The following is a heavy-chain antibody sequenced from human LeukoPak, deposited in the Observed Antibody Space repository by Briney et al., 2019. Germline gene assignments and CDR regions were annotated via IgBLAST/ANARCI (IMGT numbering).Heavy chain of an antibody. J-gene: IGHJ4*02. CDR1: GFTFSSYS. V-gene: IGHV3-21*01. CDR3: AREDYDFWSGYYSKVNFDY. D-gene: IGHD3-3*01. CDR2: ISTSSSYI. Sequence: GGSLRLSCAASGFTFSSYSMNWVRQAPGKGLEWVSSISTSSSYIYYADSVKGRFPISRDNAKNSLYLQMNSLTADDTALYYCAREDYDFWSGYYSKVNFDYWGQGTLVTVSS.